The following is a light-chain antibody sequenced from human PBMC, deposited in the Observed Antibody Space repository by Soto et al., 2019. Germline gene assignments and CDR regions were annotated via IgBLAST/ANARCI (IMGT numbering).Light chain of an antibody. V-gene: IGKV3-11*01. Sequence: EIVLTQSPATLSLSPGERATLSCRASQSVSSYLAWYHQKPGQAPRLLIYDASNRATGIPARFSGSGSGTDFTLTISSLEPEEFAVYYCQQRSNWPLFTFGPGTKVDIK. CDR2: DAS. CDR3: QQRSNWPLFT. J-gene: IGKJ3*01. CDR1: QSVSSY.